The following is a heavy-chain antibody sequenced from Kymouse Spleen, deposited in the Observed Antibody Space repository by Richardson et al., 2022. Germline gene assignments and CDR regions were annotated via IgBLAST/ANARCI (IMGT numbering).Heavy chain of an antibody. CDR3: ARHGNWNYGYYFDY. V-gene: IGHV4-39*01. J-gene: IGHJ4*02. CDR1: GGSISSSSYY. Sequence: QLQLQESGPGLVKPSETLSLTCTVSGGSISSSSYYWGWIRQPPGKGLEWIGSIYYSGSTYYNPSLKSRVTISVDTSKNQFSLKLSSVTAADTAVYYCARHGNWNYGYYFDYWGQGTLVTVSS. D-gene: IGHD1-7*01. CDR2: IYYSGST.